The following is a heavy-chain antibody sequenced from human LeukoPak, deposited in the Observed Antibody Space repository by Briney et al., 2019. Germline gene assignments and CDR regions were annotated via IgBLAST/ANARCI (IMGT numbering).Heavy chain of an antibody. D-gene: IGHD2-2*01. Sequence: PGGSLRLSCAASGFSFSSYAMNWVRQAPGKGLEWVSVISYSGGSTNYADSVKGRFTISRDNSKNTLYLQMDSLRVDDAAVYYCATAGSSWGTEFNYWGQGTLVTVSS. V-gene: IGHV3-23*01. J-gene: IGHJ4*02. CDR3: ATAGSSWGTEFNY. CDR2: ISYSGGST. CDR1: GFSFSSYA.